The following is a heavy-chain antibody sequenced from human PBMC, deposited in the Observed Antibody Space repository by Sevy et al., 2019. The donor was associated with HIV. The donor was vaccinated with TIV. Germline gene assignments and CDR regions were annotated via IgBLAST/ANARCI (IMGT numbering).Heavy chain of an antibody. J-gene: IGHJ3*02. D-gene: IGHD3-3*01. CDR1: GFTFSSYS. CDR3: ARDKLIHPNTIFGVVRALDI. V-gene: IGHV3-21*01. CDR2: ISSSSSCI. Sequence: GGSLRLSCAASGFTFSSYSMNWVRQAPGKGLEWVSSISSSSSCIYYADSVKGRFTIPRDNAKNSLYLQMNILRAEDTVVYYCARDKLIHPNTIFGVVRALDIWGQGTMVTVSS.